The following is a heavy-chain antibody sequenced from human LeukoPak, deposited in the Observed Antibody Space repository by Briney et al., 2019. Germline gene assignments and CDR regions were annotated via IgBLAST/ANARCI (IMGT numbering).Heavy chain of an antibody. V-gene: IGHV4-59*01. J-gene: IGHJ5*02. CDR2: IYYSGSP. CDR1: DGSFSSYF. Sequence: SGTLSLTCTVSDGSFSSYFWSWIRQPPGKGLEWIGSIYYSGSPNYNPSLKSRVTISRDTSKNHFSLKLSSVTAADTAVYYCARDTIFGWFDPWGQGTLVTVSS. D-gene: IGHD3-3*01. CDR3: ARDTIFGWFDP.